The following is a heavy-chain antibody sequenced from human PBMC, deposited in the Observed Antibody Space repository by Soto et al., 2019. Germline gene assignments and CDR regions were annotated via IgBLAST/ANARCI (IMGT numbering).Heavy chain of an antibody. Sequence: QITLKESGPTLVKPTQTLTLTCTFSGFSLSTSGVGVGXXXXPPGKALEWVTLIYXDDDKRYSPSLKSRITXXXXXXXXXXXXXXXXXXXXXXXXXXXXXXXPSGYNDAFDIWGQGTMVTVSS. CDR3: XXXXPSGYNDAFDI. CDR2: IYXDDDK. V-gene: IGHV2-5*02. CDR1: GFSLSTSGVG. D-gene: IGHD3-9*01. J-gene: IGHJ3*02.